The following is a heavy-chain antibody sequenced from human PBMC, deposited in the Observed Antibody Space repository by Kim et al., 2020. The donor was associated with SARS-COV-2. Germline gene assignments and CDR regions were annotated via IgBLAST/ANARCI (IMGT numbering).Heavy chain of an antibody. Sequence: GGSLRPSCAASGFTFGDYAMHWVRQAPGKGLEWVSGISWNSGSIGYADSMKGRFTISRDNAKNSLYLQMNSLRAEDTALYYCAKDSQSLLWFGELNWGQGTLVTVSS. D-gene: IGHD3-10*01. V-gene: IGHV3-9*01. J-gene: IGHJ4*02. CDR1: GFTFGDYA. CDR3: AKDSQSLLWFGELN. CDR2: ISWNSGSI.